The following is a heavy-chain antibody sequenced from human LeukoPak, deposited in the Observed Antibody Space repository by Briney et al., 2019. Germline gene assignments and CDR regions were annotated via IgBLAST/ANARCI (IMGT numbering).Heavy chain of an antibody. D-gene: IGHD3-10*02. CDR3: AELGTMIGGV. CDR2: INWNGGST. CDR1: GFTFDDYG. Sequence: GGSLRLSCVASGFTFDDYGMSWGRQAPGKGLEWVSGINWNGGSTVYADSVKGRFTISRDNAKNSLYLQMNSLRAEDTAVYYCAELGTMIGGVWGKGTTVTISS. V-gene: IGHV3-20*04. J-gene: IGHJ6*04.